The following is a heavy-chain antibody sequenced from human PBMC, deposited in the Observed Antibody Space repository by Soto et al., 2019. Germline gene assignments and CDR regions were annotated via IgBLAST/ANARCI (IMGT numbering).Heavy chain of an antibody. D-gene: IGHD2-2*01. CDR2: ISSSSSTI. J-gene: IGHJ6*02. CDR3: ARAVIVVVPAAHSYGMDV. Sequence: GGSLRLSCAASGFTFSSYSMNWVRQSPGKGLEWVSYISSSSSTIYYADSVKGRFTISRDNAKNSLYLQMNSLRDEDTAVYYCARAVIVVVPAAHSYGMDVWGQGTTVTVSS. CDR1: GFTFSSYS. V-gene: IGHV3-48*02.